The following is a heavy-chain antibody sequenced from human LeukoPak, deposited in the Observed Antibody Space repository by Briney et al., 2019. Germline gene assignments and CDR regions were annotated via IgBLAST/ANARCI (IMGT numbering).Heavy chain of an antibody. CDR3: ARLGIGVVPSAMLGDYYFDY. CDR1: GGAISSYY. CDR2: IYYSGST. D-gene: IGHD2-2*01. Sequence: SETLSLTCTVSGGAISSYYWSWIRQPPGKGLEWIGYIYYSGSTNYNPSLKSRVTISVDTSKNQFSLKLTSVTAADTAVYYCARLGIGVVPSAMLGDYYFDYWGQGTLVTVSS. V-gene: IGHV4-59*08. J-gene: IGHJ4*02.